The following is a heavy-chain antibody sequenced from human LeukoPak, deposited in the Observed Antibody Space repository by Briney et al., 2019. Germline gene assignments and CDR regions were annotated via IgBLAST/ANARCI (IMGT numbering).Heavy chain of an antibody. V-gene: IGHV4-59*01. CDR3: AREGYYDSSGYFDY. D-gene: IGHD3-22*01. J-gene: IGHJ4*02. CDR2: IYYSGST. Sequence: SETLSLTCTVSGGSISSYYWSWIRQPPGKGLEWIGYIYYSGSTNYNPSLKSLVTISVDTSKNQFSLKLSSVNAADTAVYYCAREGYYDSSGYFDYWGQGTLVTVSS. CDR1: GGSISSYY.